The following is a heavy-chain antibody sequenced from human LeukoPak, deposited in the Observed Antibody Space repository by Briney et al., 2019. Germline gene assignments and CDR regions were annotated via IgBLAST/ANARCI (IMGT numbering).Heavy chain of an antibody. J-gene: IGHJ4*02. CDR2: IYSDGST. Sequence: PGGSLRLSCAASGFTVSNNYMTWVRQAPGKGLEWVSVIYSDGSTYYADSVKGRFTISRDNSKNTLYLQMNSLRAEDTAVYYCARGCSSTSCYGFDYWGQGTLVTVSS. CDR3: ARGCSSTSCYGFDY. V-gene: IGHV3-66*01. D-gene: IGHD2-2*01. CDR1: GFTVSNNY.